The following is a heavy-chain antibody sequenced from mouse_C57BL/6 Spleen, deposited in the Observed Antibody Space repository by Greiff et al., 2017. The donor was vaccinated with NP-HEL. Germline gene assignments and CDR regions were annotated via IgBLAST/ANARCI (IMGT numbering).Heavy chain of an antibody. D-gene: IGHD1-1*01. Sequence: DVQLQESGPGLVKPSQSLSLTCSVTGYSITSGYYWNWIRQFPGNKLEWMGYISYDGSNNYNPSLKNRISITRDTSKNQFFLKLNSVTTEDTATYYCAQTPLYYYGSSYYFDYWGQGTTLTVSS. J-gene: IGHJ2*01. V-gene: IGHV3-6*01. CDR1: GYSITSGYY. CDR3: AQTPLYYYGSSYYFDY. CDR2: ISYDGSN.